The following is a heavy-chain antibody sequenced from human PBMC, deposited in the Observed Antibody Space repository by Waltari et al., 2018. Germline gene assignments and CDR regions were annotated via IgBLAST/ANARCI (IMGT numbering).Heavy chain of an antibody. CDR1: GFTLSGTW. J-gene: IGHJ4*02. Sequence: EVQLVESGGGLVQPGGSLRLSCAASGFTLSGTWLHWFRQVPGKVLGWVASMSGDGSTINWAGAVKGGFTIYRDTAKNTRYLKVNSLGVEDTAVDYCARGADLRGQGILVTVSS. CDR2: MSGDGSTI. CDR3: ARGADL. V-gene: IGHV3-74*01. D-gene: IGHD3-3*01.